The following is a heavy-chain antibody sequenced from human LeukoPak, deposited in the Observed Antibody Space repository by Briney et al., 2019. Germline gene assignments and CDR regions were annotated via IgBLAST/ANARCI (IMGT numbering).Heavy chain of an antibody. J-gene: IGHJ4*02. D-gene: IGHD2-8*01. V-gene: IGHV1-2*02. Sequence: ASVKVSCKTSGYTFSDYYLHWVRQAPGQGLEWMGYIIPNSGGTTYAQKFQGRVTMTRDTSVSAAYLDLSGLRSDDTAVYYCSTEDKYCTTSTCGDSWGQGTLVTVSS. CDR2: IIPNSGGT. CDR1: GYTFSDYY. CDR3: STEDKYCTTSTCGDS.